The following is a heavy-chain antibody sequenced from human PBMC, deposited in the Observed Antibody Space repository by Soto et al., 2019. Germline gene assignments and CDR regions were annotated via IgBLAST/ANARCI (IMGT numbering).Heavy chain of an antibody. CDR2: IYYSGST. CDR1: GGSVSSCSSY. D-gene: IGHD3-3*01. Sequence: SETLSLTCAVSGGSVSSCSSYWIWIRQPPWKGLDWIGYIYYSGSTNYNPSLKSRVTISVDTSKNQFSLKLSSVTAADTAVYYCARDRSSPYYDFWSGTLYGMDVWGQGTTVTVSS. V-gene: IGHV4-61*01. CDR3: ARDRSSPYYDFWSGTLYGMDV. J-gene: IGHJ6*02.